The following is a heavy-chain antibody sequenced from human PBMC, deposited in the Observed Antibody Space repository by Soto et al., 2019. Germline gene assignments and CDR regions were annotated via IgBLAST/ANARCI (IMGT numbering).Heavy chain of an antibody. CDR3: ARSDGRY. CDR2: IYYSGST. Sequence: SEMLCLTCTVSGGSISSYYWSWIRQPPGKGLEWIGYIYYSGSTNYNPSLKSRVTISVDTSKNQFSLKLSSVTAADTAVYYCARSDGRYWGQGTLVTVSS. CDR1: GGSISSYY. J-gene: IGHJ4*02. V-gene: IGHV4-59*01.